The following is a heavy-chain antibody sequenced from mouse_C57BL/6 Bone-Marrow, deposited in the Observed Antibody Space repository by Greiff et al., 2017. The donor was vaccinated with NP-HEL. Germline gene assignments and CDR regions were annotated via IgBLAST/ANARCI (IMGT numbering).Heavy chain of an antibody. D-gene: IGHD1-1*01. CDR1: GFNIKDDY. Sequence: VQLQQSGAELVRPGASVKLSCTASGFNIKDDYMHWVKQRPEQGLEWIGWIDPENGDTEYASKFQGKATITADTSSNTAYLQLSSLTSEDTAVYYCTTYYYDPYYFDDGGKGTTLTVSS. CDR3: TTYYYDPYYFDD. J-gene: IGHJ2*01. CDR2: IDPENGDT. V-gene: IGHV14-4*01.